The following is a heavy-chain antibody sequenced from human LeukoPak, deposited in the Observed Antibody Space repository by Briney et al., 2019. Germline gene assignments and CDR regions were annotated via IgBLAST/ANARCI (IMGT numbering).Heavy chain of an antibody. V-gene: IGHV1-46*01. CDR1: GYTFTSYY. Sequence: ASVKVSCTASGYTFTSYYMHWVRQAPGQGIEWMGIINPSGGSTSYAQKFQGRVTMTRDTSTSTVYMELSSLRSEDTAVYYCARVLYYYGSGSYPDYWGQGTLVTVSS. D-gene: IGHD3-10*01. CDR3: ARVLYYYGSGSYPDY. CDR2: INPSGGST. J-gene: IGHJ4*02.